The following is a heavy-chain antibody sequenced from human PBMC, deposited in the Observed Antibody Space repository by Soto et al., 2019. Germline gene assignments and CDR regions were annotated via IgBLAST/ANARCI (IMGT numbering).Heavy chain of an antibody. J-gene: IGHJ6*03. CDR2: MNPNSGNT. V-gene: IGHV1-8*01. Sequence: GASVKVSCKASGYTFTSYDINWVRQATGQGLEWMGWMNPNSGNTGYAQKFQGRVTMTRNTSISTAYMELSSLRSEDTAVYYCVCVTPTISFINGNYSYMDVWGKETTVTVSS. CDR1: GYTFTSYD. CDR3: VCVTPTISFINGNYSYMDV. D-gene: IGHD3-9*01.